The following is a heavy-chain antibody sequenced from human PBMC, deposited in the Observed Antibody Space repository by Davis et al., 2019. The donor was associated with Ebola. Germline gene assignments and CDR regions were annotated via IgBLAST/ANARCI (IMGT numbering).Heavy chain of an antibody. J-gene: IGHJ4*02. D-gene: IGHD3-10*01. CDR2: VSSDGSNK. Sequence: GGSLRLSCTASGFNFSLYGMHWVRQAPGKGLEWVAVVSSDGSNKYYADSVRGRFTISRDNSKNTLYLQMNTLRPEDTAVYYCANLGSGSHYEDFDYWGQGTLVTVSS. CDR3: ANLGSGSHYEDFDY. CDR1: GFNFSLYG. V-gene: IGHV3-30*18.